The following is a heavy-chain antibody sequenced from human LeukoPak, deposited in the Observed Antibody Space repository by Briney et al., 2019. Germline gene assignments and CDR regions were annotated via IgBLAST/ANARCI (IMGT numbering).Heavy chain of an antibody. CDR3: ARELVSSGTGYFDL. J-gene: IGHJ2*01. V-gene: IGHV3-23*01. CDR1: GISFGTFG. D-gene: IGHD3-10*02. Sequence: PGGSLRLSCEAPGISFGTFGMAWVRQAPGKGLQWVSGITGSTTWTYYAASVKGRFTVSRDNSQNTLYLQMNSLRADDTAVYYCARELVSSGTGYFDLWGRGTLVTVSS. CDR2: ITGSTTWT.